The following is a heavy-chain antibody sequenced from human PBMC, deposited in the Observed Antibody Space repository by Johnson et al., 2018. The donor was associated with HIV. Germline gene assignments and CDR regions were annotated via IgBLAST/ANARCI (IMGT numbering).Heavy chain of an antibody. Sequence: QVQLVESGGGLIQPGGSLRLSCAASVFTVSSNYMSWVRQAPGKGLEWVAVISYDGSNKYYADSVKGRFTISRDNSKNTLYLQMNSLRAEDTALYYCARDGNYYDSSSYYSDAFDIWGQGTMVTVSS. D-gene: IGHD3-22*01. CDR3: ARDGNYYDSSSYYSDAFDI. CDR2: ISYDGSNK. CDR1: VFTVSSNY. J-gene: IGHJ3*02. V-gene: IGHV3-30*03.